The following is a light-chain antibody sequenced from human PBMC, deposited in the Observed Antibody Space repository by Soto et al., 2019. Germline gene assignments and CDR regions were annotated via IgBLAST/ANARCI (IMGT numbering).Light chain of an antibody. CDR3: QQYKNGWT. J-gene: IGKJ1*01. V-gene: IGKV3-15*01. Sequence: EIVMTQSPATLSVSPGERATLSCRASQSVSSNLAWYQQKPGQAPRLLIYGASTRATGIPARFSGSGSGTEFTLTISSLQSEDFAVYYCQQYKNGWTFGQGTKVDI. CDR2: GAS. CDR1: QSVSSN.